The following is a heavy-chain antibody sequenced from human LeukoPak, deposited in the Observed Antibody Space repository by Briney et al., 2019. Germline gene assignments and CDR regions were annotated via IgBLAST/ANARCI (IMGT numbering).Heavy chain of an antibody. CDR1: GGTFSSYA. J-gene: IGHJ4*02. CDR2: IIPILGIA. CDR3: ATESANCSGGSCYDVDY. V-gene: IGHV1-69*04. D-gene: IGHD2-15*01. Sequence: GASVKVSCKASGGTFSSYAISWVRQAPGQGLEWMGRIIPILGIANYAQKFQGRVTITADKSTSTAYMELSSLRSEDTAVYYCATESANCSGGSCYDVDYWGQGTLVTVSS.